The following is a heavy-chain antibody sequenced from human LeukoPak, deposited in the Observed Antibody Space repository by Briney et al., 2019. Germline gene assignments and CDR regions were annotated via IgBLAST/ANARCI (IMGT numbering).Heavy chain of an antibody. J-gene: IGHJ4*02. Sequence: SETLSLTCTVSGGSISSYYWSWIRQPPGKGLEWIGYIYYSGSTNYNPSLKSRVTISVDTSKNQFSLNLSSVTAADTAVYYCARDLLSTAGYFDYWGQGTLATVSS. CDR3: ARDLLSTAGYFDY. D-gene: IGHD6-19*01. CDR1: GGSISSYY. CDR2: IYYSGST. V-gene: IGHV4-59*01.